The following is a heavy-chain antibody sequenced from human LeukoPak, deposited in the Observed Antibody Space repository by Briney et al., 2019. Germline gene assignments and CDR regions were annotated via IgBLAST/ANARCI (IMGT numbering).Heavy chain of an antibody. V-gene: IGHV1-2*02. CDR3: AIEVVVIATDAFDI. D-gene: IGHD2-21*01. CDR2: INPNSGGT. CDR1: GYTFTGYY. J-gene: IGHJ3*02. Sequence: ASVKVSCKASGYTFTGYYMHWVRQAPRQGLEWMGWINPNSGGTNYAQKFKGRVTMTRDTSISTAYMELSRLRSDDTAVYYCAIEVVVIATDAFDIWGHGTMVTVSS.